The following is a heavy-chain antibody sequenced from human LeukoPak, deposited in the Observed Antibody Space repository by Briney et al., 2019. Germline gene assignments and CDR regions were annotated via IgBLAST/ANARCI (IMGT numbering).Heavy chain of an antibody. Sequence: SETLSLTCSVSGGSITNSSYHWGWIRQPPGRGLEWIGHVFYSGSAYSNPSLKSRVTISVDTSKNQFSLKLSSVTAADTAVYYCARAGGSGWVFDYWGQGTLVTVSS. CDR1: GGSITNSSYH. D-gene: IGHD6-19*01. J-gene: IGHJ4*02. CDR2: VFYSGSA. V-gene: IGHV4-39*07. CDR3: ARAGGSGWVFDY.